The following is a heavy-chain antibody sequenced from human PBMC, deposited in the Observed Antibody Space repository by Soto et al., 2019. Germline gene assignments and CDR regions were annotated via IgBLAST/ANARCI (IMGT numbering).Heavy chain of an antibody. Sequence: YWSWLRQMPGKGLEWVGIIYPGNSNTMYSPSFQGQVTISADTAPSTTYLQWDTLKPSDTAIYFCASDSHCDGGNCPMGGFDMWGQGTMVTVSS. CDR1: YW. V-gene: IGHV5-51*01. CDR2: IYPGNSNT. J-gene: IGHJ3*02. CDR3: ASDSHCDGGNCPMGGFDM. D-gene: IGHD2-15*01.